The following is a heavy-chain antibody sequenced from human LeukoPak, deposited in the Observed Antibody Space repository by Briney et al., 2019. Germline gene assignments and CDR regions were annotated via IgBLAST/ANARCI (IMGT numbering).Heavy chain of an antibody. J-gene: IGHJ5*02. CDR3: ARDLLIAAAGTTLFDP. CDR1: GFTFSDYY. CDR2: ISSSGSTI. Sequence: GGSLRLSCAASGFTFSDYYMSWIRQAPGKGLEWVSYISSSGSTIYYADSVKGRFTIPRDNAKNSLYLQMNSLRAEDTAVYYCARDLLIAAAGTTLFDPWGQGTLVTVSS. D-gene: IGHD6-13*01. V-gene: IGHV3-11*01.